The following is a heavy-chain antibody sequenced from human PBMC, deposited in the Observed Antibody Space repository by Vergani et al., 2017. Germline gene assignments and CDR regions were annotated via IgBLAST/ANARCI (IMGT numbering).Heavy chain of an antibody. CDR2: IIPIFGTA. CDR3: ARAVTAWYQLLLKTANWFDP. V-gene: IGHV1-69*01. D-gene: IGHD2-2*01. CDR1: GGTFSSYA. Sequence: QVQLVQSGAEVKKPGSSVKVSCKASGGTFSSYAISWVRQAPGQGLEWMGGIIPIFGTANYAQKFQGRVTMTADESPSTAYMELSSLRSEDTAVYYCARAVTAWYQLLLKTANWFDPWGQGTLVTVSS. J-gene: IGHJ5*02.